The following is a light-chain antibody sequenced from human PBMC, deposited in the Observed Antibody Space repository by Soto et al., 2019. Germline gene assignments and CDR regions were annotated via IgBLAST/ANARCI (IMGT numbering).Light chain of an antibody. Sequence: ETVLTQSPATQSLSPGERATISSRASQSVSSYLAWYQQKPGQAPRLLIYDASNRASGIPARFSGSGSGTDFTLTISSLEPEDFAVYYCQQRQNWPPLTFGGGTKVEIK. J-gene: IGKJ4*01. V-gene: IGKV3-11*01. CDR3: QQRQNWPPLT. CDR2: DAS. CDR1: QSVSSY.